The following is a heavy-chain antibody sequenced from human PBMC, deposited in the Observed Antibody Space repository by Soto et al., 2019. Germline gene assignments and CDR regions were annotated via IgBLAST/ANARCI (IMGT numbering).Heavy chain of an antibody. CDR3: ARCLHYDFWSGPCGWFDP. Sequence: EVQLVETGGGLIQPGGSLRLSCAASGFTVSSNYMSWVRQAPGKGLEWVSVIYSGGSTYYADSVKGRFTISRDNSKSTLYLQMNSLRAEDTAVYYCARCLHYDFWSGPCGWFDPWGQGTLVTVSS. V-gene: IGHV3-53*02. D-gene: IGHD3-3*01. CDR2: IYSGGST. J-gene: IGHJ5*02. CDR1: GFTVSSNY.